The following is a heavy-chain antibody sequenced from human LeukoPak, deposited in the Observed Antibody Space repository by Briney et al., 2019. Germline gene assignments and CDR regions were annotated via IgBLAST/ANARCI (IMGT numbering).Heavy chain of an antibody. J-gene: IGHJ6*04. V-gene: IGHV1-18*04. D-gene: IGHD3-10*01. CDR1: GYTFTSYG. Sequence: ASVKVSCKASGYTFTSYGISWVRQAPGQGLEWMGWISAYSGNTNYAQKLQGRVTMTTDTSTSTAYMELRSLRSDDTAVYYCAGDRGSYYNVHYGMDVWGKGTTVTVSS. CDR3: AGDRGSYYNVHYGMDV. CDR2: ISAYSGNT.